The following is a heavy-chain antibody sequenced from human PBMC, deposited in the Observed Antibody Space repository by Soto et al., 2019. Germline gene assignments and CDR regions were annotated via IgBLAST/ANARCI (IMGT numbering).Heavy chain of an antibody. J-gene: IGHJ5*02. D-gene: IGHD2-15*01. CDR2: IIPILGIA. CDR3: ASPVAATGGDWFDP. V-gene: IGHV1-69*02. CDR1: GGTFSSYT. Sequence: QVQLVQSGAEVKKPGSSVQVSCKASGGTFSSYTISWVRQAPGQGLEWMGRIIPILGIANYAQKFQGRVTITADKSTSTVYMELSSLRYEDTAVYYWASPVAATGGDWFDPWGQQTLVTVSS.